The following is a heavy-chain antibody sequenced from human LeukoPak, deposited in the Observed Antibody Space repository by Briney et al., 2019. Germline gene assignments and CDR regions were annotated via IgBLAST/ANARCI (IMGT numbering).Heavy chain of an antibody. CDR3: ARQTMTTADAFDI. CDR2: IYYSGSTDYSGST. D-gene: IGHD4-17*01. CDR1: GGSITNFY. Sequence: SETLSLTRAVSGGSITNFYWSWIRQPPGKGLEWIAYIYYSGSTDYSGSTDYNPSLKSRVTISVDTSKKQFSLKLSSVTAGDTAVYYCARQTMTTADAFDIWGQGTMVTVSS. J-gene: IGHJ3*02. V-gene: IGHV4-59*08.